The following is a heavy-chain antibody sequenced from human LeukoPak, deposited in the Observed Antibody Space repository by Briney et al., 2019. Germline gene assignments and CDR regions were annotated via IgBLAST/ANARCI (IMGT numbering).Heavy chain of an antibody. CDR2: ITSNGDNT. CDR1: GFXFSTYA. V-gene: IGHV3-64*01. CDR3: ARDRSGSGDY. D-gene: IGHD2-15*01. J-gene: IGHJ4*02. Sequence: GGSLRLSCAASGFXFSTYAIHWVRQAPGKGLEYVSSITSNGDNTFYANSVKGRFTISRDNSKHTLYLQMGSLRAEDMAIYYCARDRSGSGDYWGQGTLVTVSS.